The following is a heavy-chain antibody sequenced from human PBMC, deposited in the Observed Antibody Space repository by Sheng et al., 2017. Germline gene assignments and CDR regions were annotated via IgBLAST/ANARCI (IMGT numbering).Heavy chain of an antibody. V-gene: IGHV3-64*01. Sequence: EVQVVESGGDLVQPGESLRLSCAASGFTFSSYAMHWVRQAPGKGLEYVSAISVNGGSTYYANSVKGRFTISRDNSKNTLYRQMGSLRAEDMAIYYCARARERTFGAFDIWGQGTMVTV. J-gene: IGHJ3*02. CDR2: ISVNGGST. CDR3: ARARERTFGAFDI. D-gene: IGHD1-26*01. CDR1: GFTFSSYA.